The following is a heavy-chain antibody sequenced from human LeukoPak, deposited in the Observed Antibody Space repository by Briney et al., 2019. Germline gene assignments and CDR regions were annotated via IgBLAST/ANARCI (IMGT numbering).Heavy chain of an antibody. J-gene: IGHJ4*02. Sequence: PGGSLRLSCAASGFTFGSYAMSWVRQAPGKGLEWVSAVSGSGGNTYYADSVKGRFTISRDNSKNTLYLQMNSLRAEDTAVYYCARGRGNSRYYFDYWGQGTLVTVSS. CDR3: ARGRGNSRYYFDY. V-gene: IGHV3-23*01. CDR1: GFTFGSYA. D-gene: IGHD4-23*01. CDR2: VSGSGGNT.